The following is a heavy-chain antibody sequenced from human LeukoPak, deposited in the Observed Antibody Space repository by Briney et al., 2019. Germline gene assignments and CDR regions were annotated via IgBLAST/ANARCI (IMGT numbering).Heavy chain of an antibody. CDR2: ISAYNGNT. CDR3: ARAQYYYDSSGYYYGDYMDV. J-gene: IGHJ6*03. Sequence: LVASVKVSCKASGYTFTSYGISWVRQAPGQGLEWMGWISAYNGNTNYAQKLQGRVTMTTDTSTSTAYMELRSLRSDDTAVYYCARAQYYYDSSGYYYGDYMDVWGKGTTVTVSS. V-gene: IGHV1-18*01. CDR1: GYTFTSYG. D-gene: IGHD3-22*01.